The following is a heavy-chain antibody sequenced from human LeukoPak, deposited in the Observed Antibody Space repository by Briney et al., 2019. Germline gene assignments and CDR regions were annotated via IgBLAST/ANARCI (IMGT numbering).Heavy chain of an antibody. V-gene: IGHV4-39*07. Sequence: PSQTLSLTCTVSGGSISSGSYYWSWIRQPPGKGLEWIGEINHSGSTNYNPSLKSRVTISVDTSKNQFSLKLSSVTAADTAVYYCARGTMIRHWSGTKAFDYWGQGTLVTVSS. CDR1: GGSISSGSYY. CDR3: ARGTMIRHWSGTKAFDY. CDR2: INHSGST. D-gene: IGHD3-3*01. J-gene: IGHJ4*02.